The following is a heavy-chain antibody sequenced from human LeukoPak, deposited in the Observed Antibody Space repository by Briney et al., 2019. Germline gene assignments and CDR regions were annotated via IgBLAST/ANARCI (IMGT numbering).Heavy chain of an antibody. Sequence: PGGSLRLSCAASGFTFSSYAMSWVRQAPGKGLEWVSAISGSGGSTYYADSVKGRFTISRDNSKNTLYLQMNSLRAEDTAVYYCAKDGRTYYYDSSGYRFDYWGQGTLVTVSS. D-gene: IGHD3-22*01. V-gene: IGHV3-23*01. CDR1: GFTFSSYA. CDR2: ISGSGGST. J-gene: IGHJ4*02. CDR3: AKDGRTYYYDSSGYRFDY.